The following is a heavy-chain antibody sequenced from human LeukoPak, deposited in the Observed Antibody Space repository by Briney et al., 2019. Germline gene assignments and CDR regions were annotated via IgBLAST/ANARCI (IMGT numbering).Heavy chain of an antibody. Sequence: SETLSLTCTVSGGSISSGGYYWSWIRQPPGKGLEWIGYIYYSGSTNYNPSLKSRVTISVDTSKNQFSLKLSSVTAADTAVYYCARHEEGGSEFDIWGQGTMVTVSS. J-gene: IGHJ3*02. D-gene: IGHD3-16*01. CDR2: IYYSGST. CDR3: ARHEEGGSEFDI. CDR1: GGSISSGGYY. V-gene: IGHV4-61*08.